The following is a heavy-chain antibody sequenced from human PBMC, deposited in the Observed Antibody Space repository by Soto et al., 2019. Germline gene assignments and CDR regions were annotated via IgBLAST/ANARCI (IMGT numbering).Heavy chain of an antibody. J-gene: IGHJ5*02. CDR2: MNPGSGDT. CDR3: ARMATFGSLNWFDP. V-gene: IGHV1-8*01. CDR1: GYSFTNND. Sequence: ASVKVSCKASGYSFTNNDVSWVRQATGQGLEWMGWMNPGSGDTGYAQKFQGRVTMTRDISIATAYMELSSLRSDDTAIYYCARMATFGSLNWFDPWGQGTLVTVSS. D-gene: IGHD3-16*01.